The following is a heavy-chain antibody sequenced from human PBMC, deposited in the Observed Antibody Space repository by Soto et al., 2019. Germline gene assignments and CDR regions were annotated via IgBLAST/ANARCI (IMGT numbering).Heavy chain of an antibody. CDR3: ARDGTYIAAKGFDY. Sequence: QVQLQESGPGLVKPSETLSLTCTVSGGSVSSGSYYWSWIRQPPGKGLEWIGYIYYSGITNYNPSLKSRVTVSVDTSKNQFSLKLSSVTAADTAVYYCARDGTYIAAKGFDYWGQGTLVTVSS. CDR2: IYYSGIT. CDR1: GGSVSSGSYY. V-gene: IGHV4-61*01. D-gene: IGHD6-6*01. J-gene: IGHJ4*02.